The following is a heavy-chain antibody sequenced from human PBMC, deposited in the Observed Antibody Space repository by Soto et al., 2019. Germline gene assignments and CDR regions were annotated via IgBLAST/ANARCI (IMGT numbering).Heavy chain of an antibody. Sequence: GGSLRLSCAASGFTVSSNYMSWVRQAPGKGLEWVSVIYSGGSTYYADSVKGRFTISRVNSNNTRYLQMNSLRAEDTAVYYCARDRYCSGGSCYAWFDPWGQGTLVTVSS. V-gene: IGHV3-66*01. D-gene: IGHD2-15*01. J-gene: IGHJ5*02. CDR1: GFTVSSNY. CDR2: IYSGGST. CDR3: ARDRYCSGGSCYAWFDP.